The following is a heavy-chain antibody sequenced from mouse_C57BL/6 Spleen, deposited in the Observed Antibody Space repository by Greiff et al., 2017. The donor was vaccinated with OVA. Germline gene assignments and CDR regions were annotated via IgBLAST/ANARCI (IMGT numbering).Heavy chain of an antibody. CDR3: ATPTGTRRDWYFDV. J-gene: IGHJ1*03. CDR2: IDPSDSYT. CDR1: GYTFTSYW. D-gene: IGHD4-1*02. Sequence: QVQLQQPGAELVKPGASVKLSCKASGYTFTSYWMQWVKQRPGQGLEWIGEIDPSDSYTNYNQKFKGKATLTVDTSSSTAYMQLSSLTSEDSAVDYCATPTGTRRDWYFDVWGTGTTVTVSS. V-gene: IGHV1-50*01.